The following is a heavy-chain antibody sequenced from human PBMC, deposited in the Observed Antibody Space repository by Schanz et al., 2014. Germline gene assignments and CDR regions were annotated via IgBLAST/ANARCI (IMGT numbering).Heavy chain of an antibody. CDR2: IWYDGNNK. CDR1: GFAFNNYG. CDR3: AKDTEIVVGVGTSRSGDFHH. Sequence: QVQLAESGGGVVQPGRSLRLSCAASGFAFNNYGMHWVRQAPGKGLEWVAIIWYDGNNKKYADSVKGRFTISRDNSKNTLYLQMTNLRAEEQVVYFCAKDTEIVVGVGTSRSGDFHHWGQGTLVTVSS. D-gene: IGHD2-15*01. V-gene: IGHV3-33*06. J-gene: IGHJ1*01.